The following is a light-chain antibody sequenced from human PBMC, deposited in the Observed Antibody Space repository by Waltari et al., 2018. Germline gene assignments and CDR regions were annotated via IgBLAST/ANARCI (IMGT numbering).Light chain of an antibody. J-gene: IGLJ3*02. CDR2: GQD. V-gene: IGLV3-19*01. CDR3: LSRDTSSTRV. CDR1: SLRRYY. Sequence: SSELTQDPAVSVALGQTVRITCQGDSLRRYYASWYQQRPGQAPLLVLYGQDNRPSGIPDRCSGSTSGNTASLTITRAQAEDAGVYYCLSRDTSSTRVFGGGTTLTV.